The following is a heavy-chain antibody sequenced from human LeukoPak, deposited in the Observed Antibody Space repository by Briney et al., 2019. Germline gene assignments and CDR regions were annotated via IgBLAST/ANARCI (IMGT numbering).Heavy chain of an antibody. Sequence: SQTLSLTCTVSGGSISSGGYYWSWIRQHPGKGLEWIGYIYYSGSTYYNPSLKSRVTISVDTSKNQFSLKLSSVTAADTAVYYRARARLGQLVRWFDPWGLGTLVTVSS. D-gene: IGHD6-6*01. CDR3: ARARLGQLVRWFDP. V-gene: IGHV4-31*03. CDR1: GGSISSGGYY. CDR2: IYYSGST. J-gene: IGHJ5*02.